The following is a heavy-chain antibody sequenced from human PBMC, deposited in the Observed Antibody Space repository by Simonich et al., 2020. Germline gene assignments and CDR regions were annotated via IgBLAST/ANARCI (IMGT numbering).Heavy chain of an antibody. CDR3: ARGALY. V-gene: IGHV3-30*07. Sequence: QVQLVESGGGVVQPGRSLRLSCAASGFTFSSYAMHWVIQAPGKGREWVAVISYDGSKKNYADSVKGRFTISRDNSKNTLYLQMNSLRAEDTAVYYCARGALYWGQGTLVTVSS. CDR2: ISYDGSKK. J-gene: IGHJ4*02. CDR1: GFTFSSYA.